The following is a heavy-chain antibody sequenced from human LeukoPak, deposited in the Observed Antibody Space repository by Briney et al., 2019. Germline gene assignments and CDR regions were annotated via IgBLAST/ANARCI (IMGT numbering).Heavy chain of an antibody. V-gene: IGHV3-23*01. Sequence: GGSLRLSCAASGFTFSNYAMTWVRKAPGKGLEWVSVISGSGGSTYYADSVKGRVTISRDTSKSTLYLEMSSLRAEDTAIYYCAKNSYDYYYYAMDVWGQGTTVTVSS. J-gene: IGHJ6*02. CDR3: AKNSYDYYYYAMDV. CDR1: GFTFSNYA. D-gene: IGHD5-18*01. CDR2: ISGSGGST.